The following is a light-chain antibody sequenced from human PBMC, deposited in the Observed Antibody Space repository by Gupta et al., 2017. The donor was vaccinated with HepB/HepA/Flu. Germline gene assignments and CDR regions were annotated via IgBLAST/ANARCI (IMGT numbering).Light chain of an antibody. CDR1: QSVLYSSNNRNY. CDR3: QQYYSTPYT. J-gene: IGKJ2*01. CDR2: WAS. V-gene: IGKV4-1*01. Sequence: DIVMNQSPDSLPVSLGERATINCKSGQSVLYSSNNRNYLAWYQQKPGQPPKLLIYWASTRESGVPDRFSGSGSGTDFTLTISSLQAEDVAVYYCQQYYSTPYTFGQGTKLEIK.